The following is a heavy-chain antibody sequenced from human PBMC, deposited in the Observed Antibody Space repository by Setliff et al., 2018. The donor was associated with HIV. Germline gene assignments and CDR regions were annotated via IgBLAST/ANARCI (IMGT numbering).Heavy chain of an antibody. D-gene: IGHD4-17*01. V-gene: IGHV4-34*01. CDR1: GGPFSGYY. CDR2: INHSGST. CDR3: ARAGTTVTPDDY. Sequence: PSETLSLTCAVYGGPFSGYYWSWIRQPPGKGLEWIGEINHSGSTNYNPSLKSRVTISVDTSKNQFSLKLSSVTAADTAVYYCARAGTTVTPDDYWGQGTLVTVSS. J-gene: IGHJ4*02.